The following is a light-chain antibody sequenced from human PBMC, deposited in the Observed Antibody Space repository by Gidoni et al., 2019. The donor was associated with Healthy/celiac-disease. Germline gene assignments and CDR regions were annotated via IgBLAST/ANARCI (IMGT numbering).Light chain of an antibody. Sequence: DIQMTQSPSYLSAAVGDRVTITCRASQSISSYLNWYQQKPGKAPRLLIYAASRLQSGVPSRFSCIGSGTDFTLTISSLQPEAFAAYYCQQCYSTPLTFXEXTKVEIK. V-gene: IGKV1-39*01. CDR2: AAS. CDR3: QQCYSTPLT. CDR1: QSISSY. J-gene: IGKJ4*01.